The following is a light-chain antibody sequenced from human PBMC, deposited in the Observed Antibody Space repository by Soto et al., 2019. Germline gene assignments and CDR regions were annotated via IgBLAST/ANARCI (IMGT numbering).Light chain of an antibody. V-gene: IGLV2-14*01. Sequence: QSVLTQPASVSGSPGQSIAISCTGTSSDVGGYNYVSWYQQHPGKAPKLILCDVSNRPSGVSDRFSGSKSGNTASLTISGLQTEDEADYYCSSYTTSSTYVFGTGTK. CDR3: SSYTTSSTYV. J-gene: IGLJ1*01. CDR2: DVS. CDR1: SSDVGGYNY.